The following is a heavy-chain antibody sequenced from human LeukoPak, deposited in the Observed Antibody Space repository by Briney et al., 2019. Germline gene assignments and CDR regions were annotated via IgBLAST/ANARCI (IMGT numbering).Heavy chain of an antibody. CDR2: IKQDGSEK. Sequence: GGSLRLSCAASGFTFSSYWMSWVRQAPGKGLEWVANIKQDGSEKYYVDPVKGRFTISRDNSKNTLYLQMNSLRAEDTAVYYCAKDPLWVGATTDYWGQGTLVTVSS. CDR1: GFTFSSYW. CDR3: AKDPLWVGATTDY. J-gene: IGHJ4*02. D-gene: IGHD1-26*01. V-gene: IGHV3-7*03.